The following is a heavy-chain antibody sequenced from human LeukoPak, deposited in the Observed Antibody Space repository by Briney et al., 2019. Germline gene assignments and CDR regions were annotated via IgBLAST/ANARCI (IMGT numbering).Heavy chain of an antibody. CDR2: IYFTGKI. Sequence: SETLSLTCTVSGGSINSNNYYWGWIRQPPGKGLEWIGSIYFTGKIYYNASLKSRVTISVDTSKNQFSLKLTSVTAADTAVYYCARVYYSSSYDYWYFDLWGRGTLVTVSS. CDR1: GGSINSNNYY. J-gene: IGHJ2*01. V-gene: IGHV4-39*07. CDR3: ARVYYSSSYDYWYFDL. D-gene: IGHD6-13*01.